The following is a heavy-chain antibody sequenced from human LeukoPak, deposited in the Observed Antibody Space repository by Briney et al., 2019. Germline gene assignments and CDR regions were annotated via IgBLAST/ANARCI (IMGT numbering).Heavy chain of an antibody. V-gene: IGHV5-51*01. J-gene: IGHJ3*02. CDR1: GYSFTSYW. CDR2: IYPGDSDT. D-gene: IGHD2-2*03. CDR3: ARLLLLDIAVGAVDI. Sequence: GESLKISCKGSGYSFTSYWIGWVRQMPGKGLEWMGIIYPGDSDTRYSPSFQGQVTISADKSISTAYLQWSSLKASDTAMYYGARLLLLDIAVGAVDIWGQGTMVTVS.